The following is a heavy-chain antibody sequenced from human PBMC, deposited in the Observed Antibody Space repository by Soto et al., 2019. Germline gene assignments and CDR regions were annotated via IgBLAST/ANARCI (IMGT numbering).Heavy chain of an antibody. CDR2: ISYDGRNK. J-gene: IGHJ4*02. D-gene: IGHD2-2*01. Sequence: QVQLVESGGGVVQPGGSLRLSCAASGFTFSSYAMQWVRQAPGKGLEWVAGISYDGRNKFSADSVKGRFTISRDNSQNTLYLQMNSLRPEDTAVYYCAKETSRFSVPPALDYWGQGTLVTVS. CDR3: AKETSRFSVPPALDY. V-gene: IGHV3-30*18. CDR1: GFTFSSYA.